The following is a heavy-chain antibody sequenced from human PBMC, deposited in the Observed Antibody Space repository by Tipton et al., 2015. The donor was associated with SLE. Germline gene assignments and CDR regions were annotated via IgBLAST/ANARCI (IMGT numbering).Heavy chain of an antibody. J-gene: IGHJ4*02. CDR2: IYYSGST. CDR1: GGSISSSSYY. CDR3: ARVEFGGTFFDY. D-gene: IGHD2-15*01. Sequence: TLSLTCTVSGGSISSSSYYWGWFRQPPGKGLEWIGSIYYSGSTYYNLSLKSRVTMSVDTSKNQFSLKLSSVTAADTAVYYCARVEFGGTFFDYWGQGTLVTVSS. V-gene: IGHV4-39*07.